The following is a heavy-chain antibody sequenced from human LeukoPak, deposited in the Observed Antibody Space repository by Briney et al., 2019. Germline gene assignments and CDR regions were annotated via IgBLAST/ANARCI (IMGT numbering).Heavy chain of an antibody. Sequence: PSETLSLTCTVSGGSISSYYWSWIRQPPGKGLEWIGYIYYSGSTYYNPSLKSRVTISVDTSKNQFSLKLSSVTAADTAVYYCARHSSSRRGKHYYMDVWGKGTTVTISS. CDR3: ARHSSSRRGKHYYMDV. CDR2: IYYSGST. D-gene: IGHD2/OR15-2a*01. CDR1: GGSISSYY. J-gene: IGHJ6*03. V-gene: IGHV4-59*08.